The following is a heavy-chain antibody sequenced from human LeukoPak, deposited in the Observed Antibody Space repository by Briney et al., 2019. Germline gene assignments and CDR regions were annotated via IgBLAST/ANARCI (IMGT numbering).Heavy chain of an antibody. CDR2: IRYDGADK. Sequence: GGSLRLSCAASGFTFNTYGMHWVRQAPDKGLEWVAFIRYDGADKYYADSVKGRFTISRDNSKNTLYLQMNSLRAEDTAVYYCAKEVGATDYYYYYMDVWGKGTTVTVSS. CDR3: AKEVGATDYYYYYMDV. CDR1: GFTFNTYG. D-gene: IGHD1-26*01. J-gene: IGHJ6*03. V-gene: IGHV3-30*02.